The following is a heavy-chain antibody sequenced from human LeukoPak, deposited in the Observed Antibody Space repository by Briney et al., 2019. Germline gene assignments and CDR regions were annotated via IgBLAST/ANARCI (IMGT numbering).Heavy chain of an antibody. Sequence: GGTLRLSCAASGFTFSSYGMSWVRQAPGKGLEWVSGISGSGGSTYYADSVKGRFTISRDNSKNTLYLQMNSLRAEDTAVYYCAKEVGRHKLYWYFDLWGRGTLVTVSS. CDR3: AKEVGRHKLYWYFDL. J-gene: IGHJ2*01. CDR1: GFTFSSYG. V-gene: IGHV3-23*01. D-gene: IGHD1-26*01. CDR2: ISGSGGST.